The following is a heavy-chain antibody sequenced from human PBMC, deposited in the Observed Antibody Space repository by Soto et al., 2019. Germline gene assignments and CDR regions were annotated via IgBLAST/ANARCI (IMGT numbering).Heavy chain of an antibody. CDR2: IKTKTDGGTI. V-gene: IGHV3-15*07. D-gene: IGHD6-6*01. J-gene: IGHJ4*02. CDR3: STDRSIAHRY. Sequence: EVQLVESGGGLVTPGESLRISCAASGFTFSDAGMNWVHQAPGKGLEWVGRIKTKTDGGTIDYAAPVQGRFTISRDDSKNTLFLQMKSLKIEDTAVYYCSTDRSIAHRYWGQGTLVTVSS. CDR1: GFTFSDAG.